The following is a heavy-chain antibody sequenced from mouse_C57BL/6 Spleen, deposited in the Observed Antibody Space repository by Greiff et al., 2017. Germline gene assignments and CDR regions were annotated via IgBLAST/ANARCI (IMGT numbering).Heavy chain of an antibody. CDR3: ATSTVVAKNYAMDY. V-gene: IGHV5-17*01. CDR1: FFPFLSSF. D-gene: IGHD1-1*01. J-gene: IGHJ4*01. CDR2: ISSCSSTI. Sequence: EVMLVESGGGSFPPPASLPPPLSSSFFPFLSSFIHFFLHSPYKFLYCFAYISSCSSTIYYADTVKCRFTISRDNAKNTLFLQMTSLRSEDTAMYYCATSTVVAKNYAMDYWGQGTSVTVSS.